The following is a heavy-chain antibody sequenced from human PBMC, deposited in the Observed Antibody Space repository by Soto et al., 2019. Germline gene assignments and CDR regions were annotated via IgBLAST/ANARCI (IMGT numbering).Heavy chain of an antibody. V-gene: IGHV1-69*13. CDR2: IIPIFGTA. J-gene: IGHJ4*02. CDR3: ARGATKGWFGELALLNY. Sequence: GASVEVTCKASGGTFSSYAISWVRQAPRQGLEWMGGIIPIFGTANYAQKFQGRVTITADESTSTAYMELSSLRSEDTAVYYCARGATKGWFGELALLNYWGQGTLVTVSS. D-gene: IGHD3-10*01. CDR1: GGTFSSYA.